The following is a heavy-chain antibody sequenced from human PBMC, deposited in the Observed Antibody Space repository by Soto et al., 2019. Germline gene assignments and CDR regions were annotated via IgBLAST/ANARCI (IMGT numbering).Heavy chain of an antibody. CDR2: INPSGGST. D-gene: IGHD4-17*01. V-gene: IGHV1-46*01. J-gene: IGHJ5*02. Sequence: ASVKVSCKASGYTFTSYYMHWVRQAPGQGPEWMGIINPSGGSTSYAQKFQGRVTMTRDTSTSTVYMELSSLRSEDTAVYYCARAETTVVASKVGSWFDPWGQGTLVTVSS. CDR1: GYTFTSYY. CDR3: ARAETTVVASKVGSWFDP.